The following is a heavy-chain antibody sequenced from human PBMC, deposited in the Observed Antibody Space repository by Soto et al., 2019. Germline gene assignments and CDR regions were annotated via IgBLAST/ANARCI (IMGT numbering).Heavy chain of an antibody. Sequence: SGPTLVNPTQTLTLTCTFSGFSLSTSGVGVDWIRQPPGKALEWLALIHWDDDKRYSPSLKSRLTITKDSSKNQVVLTMTNMEPVDTATYYCAHRPPTQCLESFWFAFSGQATLVTVSS. J-gene: IGHJ5*01. V-gene: IGHV2-5*02. CDR2: IHWDDDK. D-gene: IGHD3-3*01. CDR3: AHRPPTQCLESFWFAF. CDR1: GFSLSTSGVG.